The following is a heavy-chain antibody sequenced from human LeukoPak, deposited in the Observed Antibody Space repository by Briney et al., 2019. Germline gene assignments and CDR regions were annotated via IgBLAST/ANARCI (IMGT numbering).Heavy chain of an antibody. CDR2: ISGNGFST. J-gene: IGHJ4*02. D-gene: IGHD5-12*01. CDR1: GFTFSSYW. CDR3: AKSPLKYSGYDYLDY. Sequence: GGSLRLSCAASGFTFSSYWMTWVRQAPGKGLEWVSGISGNGFSTDYADSVKGRFTISRDNSKNTLYLQVDSLTAVDTAVYYCAKSPLKYSGYDYLDYWGQGTLVTVSS. V-gene: IGHV3-23*01.